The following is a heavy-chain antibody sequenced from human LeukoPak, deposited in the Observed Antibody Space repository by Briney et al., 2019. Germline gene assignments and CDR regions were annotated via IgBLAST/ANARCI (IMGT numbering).Heavy chain of an antibody. CDR2: IYPGDSDT. CDR1: GYSFTSYW. V-gene: IGHV5-51*01. Sequence: GESLKISCKGSGYSFTSYWIGWVRQMPGKGLEWRGIIYPGDSDTRYSPSFQGQVTISADKSISTAYLQWSSLKASDTAMYYCARESNYYDSSGYYDYWGQGTLVTVSS. J-gene: IGHJ4*02. CDR3: ARESNYYDSSGYYDY. D-gene: IGHD3-22*01.